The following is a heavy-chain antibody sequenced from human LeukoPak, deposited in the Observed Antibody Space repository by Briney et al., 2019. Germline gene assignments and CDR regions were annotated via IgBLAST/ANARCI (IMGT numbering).Heavy chain of an antibody. D-gene: IGHD4-17*01. CDR3: ARLGSGGDPYYYYYGMDV. J-gene: IGHJ6*02. CDR2: INHSGST. Sequence: SGTLSLTCAVYGGSFSGYYWSWIRQPPGKGLEWIGEINHSGSTNYNPSLKSRVTISVDTSKNQFSLKLSSVTAADTAVYYCARLGSGGDPYYYYYGMDVWGQGTTVTVSS. CDR1: GGSFSGYY. V-gene: IGHV4-34*01.